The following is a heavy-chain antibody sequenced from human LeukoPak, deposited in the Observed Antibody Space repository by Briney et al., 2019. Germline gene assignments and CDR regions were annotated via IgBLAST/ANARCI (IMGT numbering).Heavy chain of an antibody. J-gene: IGHJ5*02. CDR2: ISSSGSTI. V-gene: IGHV3-48*03. Sequence: GGSLRLSCTASGFTFSSYEMNWVRQAPGKGLEWISYISSSGSTIYYADSVKGRFTISRDNAKNSLYLQMNSLRAEDTAVYYCARTTTMATLVHWGQGTLVTVSS. CDR1: GFTFSSYE. D-gene: IGHD5-12*01. CDR3: ARTTTMATLVH.